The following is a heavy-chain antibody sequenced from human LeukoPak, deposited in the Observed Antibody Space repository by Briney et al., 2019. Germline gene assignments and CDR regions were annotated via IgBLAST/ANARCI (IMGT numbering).Heavy chain of an antibody. D-gene: IGHD6-19*01. Sequence: PGGSLRLSCAASGFTFSSYWMSWVRQAPGKGLEWVANIKQDGSEKYYVDSVKGRFTISRDNAKNSLYLQMNSLRAEDTAVYYCARDRRQWLVTYYYYMDVWGKGTTVTISS. J-gene: IGHJ6*03. CDR1: GFTFSSYW. V-gene: IGHV3-7*01. CDR3: ARDRRQWLVTYYYYMDV. CDR2: IKQDGSEK.